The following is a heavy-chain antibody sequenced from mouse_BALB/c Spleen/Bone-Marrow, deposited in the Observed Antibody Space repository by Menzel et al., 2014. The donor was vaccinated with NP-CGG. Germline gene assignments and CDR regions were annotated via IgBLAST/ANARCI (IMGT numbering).Heavy chain of an antibody. CDR3: TRRRDSDYFDS. CDR1: GFTFSNYG. Sequence: VQLQQSGGDLVKPGGSLKLSCAASGFTFSNYGMSWVRQIPDKRLEWVATISSGGTYTFYPDSVKGRFTISRDNTKNTLTLQMTRLKSEETAMYYCTRRRDSDYFDSWGQGPTLTVSS. J-gene: IGHJ2*01. CDR2: ISSGGTYT. V-gene: IGHV5-6*01.